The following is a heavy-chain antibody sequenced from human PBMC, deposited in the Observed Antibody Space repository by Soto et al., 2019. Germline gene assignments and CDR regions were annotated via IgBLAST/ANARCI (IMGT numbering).Heavy chain of an antibody. CDR3: ARADCSSTSCYLVVALPDY. V-gene: IGHV1-69*06. D-gene: IGHD2-2*01. Sequence: QVQLVQSGAEVKKPGSSVKVSCKASGGTFSSYAISWVRQAPGQGLEWMGGIIPIFGTANYAQKFQGRVTITADKSTSTAYMELSSLRSEDTAVYYCARADCSSTSCYLVVALPDYWGQGTLVTVSS. CDR1: GGTFSSYA. CDR2: IIPIFGTA. J-gene: IGHJ4*02.